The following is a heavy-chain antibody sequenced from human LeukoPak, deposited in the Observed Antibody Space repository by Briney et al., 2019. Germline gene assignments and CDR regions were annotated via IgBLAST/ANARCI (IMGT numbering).Heavy chain of an antibody. CDR1: GGSISSYY. CDR2: IYYSGST. Sequence: PSETLSLACTVSGGSISSYYWSWIRQPPGEGLEWIGYIYYSGSTNYNPSLKSRVTISVDTSKNQFSLKLSSVTAADTAVYYCARSRALYSSGWYSLDYWGQGTLVTVSS. V-gene: IGHV4-59*01. D-gene: IGHD6-19*01. CDR3: ARSRALYSSGWYSLDY. J-gene: IGHJ4*02.